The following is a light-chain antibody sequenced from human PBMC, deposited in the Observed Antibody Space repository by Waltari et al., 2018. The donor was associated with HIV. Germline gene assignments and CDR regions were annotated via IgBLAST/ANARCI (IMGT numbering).Light chain of an antibody. Sequence: QSALTQPRSVSGSPGQSVTISCTGTGIDVGGHNSVSWYQQPPDKAPKIMIYDVSKRPSGVPDRFSGSKSGNTASLTISGLQSEDEANYFCCSYAGSYTYVFGTGTEVTVL. CDR1: GIDVGGHNS. J-gene: IGLJ1*01. CDR3: CSYAGSYTYV. V-gene: IGLV2-11*01. CDR2: DVS.